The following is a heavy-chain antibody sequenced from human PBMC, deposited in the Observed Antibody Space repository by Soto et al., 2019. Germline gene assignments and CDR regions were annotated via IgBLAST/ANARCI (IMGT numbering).Heavy chain of an antibody. CDR3: ASTDYGDYVVDY. D-gene: IGHD4-17*01. Sequence: SETLSLTCTVSGGSISSYYWSWILQPPGKGLEWIGYIYYSGSTNYNPSLKSRVTISVDTSKNQFSLKLSSVTAADTAVYYCASTDYGDYVVDYWGQGTLVTVSS. J-gene: IGHJ4*02. V-gene: IGHV4-59*01. CDR1: GGSISSYY. CDR2: IYYSGST.